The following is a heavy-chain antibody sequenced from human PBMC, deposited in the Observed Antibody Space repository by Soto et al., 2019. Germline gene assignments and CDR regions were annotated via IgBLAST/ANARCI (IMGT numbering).Heavy chain of an antibody. V-gene: IGHV3-48*02. CDR1: GFSFSYYY. CDR3: ARGTYYYDSSGYYYRFGYFDY. CDR2: ISTSSTI. J-gene: IGHJ4*02. D-gene: IGHD3-22*01. Sequence: PGGSLRLSCAASGFSFSYYYINWVRQAPGKGLEWVSYISTSSTIYYADSMKGRFTISRDNAKNSLSLQMNSLRDEDTAVYYCARGTYYYDSSGYYYRFGYFDYWGQGTLVTVSS.